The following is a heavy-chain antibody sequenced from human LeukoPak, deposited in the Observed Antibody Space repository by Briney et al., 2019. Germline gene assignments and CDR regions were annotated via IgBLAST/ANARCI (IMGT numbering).Heavy chain of an antibody. D-gene: IGHD3-10*01. Sequence: ASETLSLTCTVSGGSISSYYWSWIRQPPGKGLEWIGYIYYSGSTNYNPSLKSRVTISVDTSKNQFSLKLSSVTAADTAVYYCARTYYYGSGSYSLFDYWGQGTLVTVSS. CDR2: IYYSGST. J-gene: IGHJ4*02. V-gene: IGHV4-59*01. CDR3: ARTYYYGSGSYSLFDY. CDR1: GGSISSYY.